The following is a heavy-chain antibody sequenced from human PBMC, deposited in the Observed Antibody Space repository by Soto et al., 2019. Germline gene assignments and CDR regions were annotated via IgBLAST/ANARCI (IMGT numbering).Heavy chain of an antibody. CDR2: ISSSSSTI. D-gene: IGHD6-13*01. J-gene: IGHJ5*02. Sequence: EVQLVESGGGLVQPGGSLRLSCAASGFTFSSYSMNWVRQAPGKGLEWVSYISSSSSTIYYADSVKGRLTISRDNAKNSLYLQMNSLRAEDTAVYYCARHPDRIAEIGWFDPWGQGTLVTVSS. CDR1: GFTFSSYS. V-gene: IGHV3-48*01. CDR3: ARHPDRIAEIGWFDP.